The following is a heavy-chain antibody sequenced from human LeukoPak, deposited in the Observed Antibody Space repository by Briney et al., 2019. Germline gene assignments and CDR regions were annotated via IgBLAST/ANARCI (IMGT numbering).Heavy chain of an antibody. J-gene: IGHJ4*02. D-gene: IGHD1-1*01. Sequence: GGSLRLSCAASGFTFSSYSMNWVRQAPGKGLEWVSYISSSSTIYYADSVKGRFTISRDNAKNSLYLQMNSLRAEDTAVYYCARENEYYFDYWGQGTLVTVSS. V-gene: IGHV3-48*01. CDR1: GFTFSSYS. CDR3: ARENEYYFDY. CDR2: ISSSSTI.